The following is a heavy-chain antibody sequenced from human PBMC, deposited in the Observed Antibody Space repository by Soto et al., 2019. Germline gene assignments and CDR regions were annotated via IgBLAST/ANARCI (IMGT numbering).Heavy chain of an antibody. Sequence: SVKVSCKASGGTFSSYAFSWVRQAPGQGLEWMGGIIPMFGTANYGEKFQGRVTITADESTSTVYMEVSSLRSEDTAVYYCARGGEIPTTIRESDYYYGMDVWGQGTTVTVSS. CDR2: IIPMFGTA. D-gene: IGHD2-2*02. J-gene: IGHJ6*02. V-gene: IGHV1-69*13. CDR1: GGTFSSYA. CDR3: ARGGEIPTTIRESDYYYGMDV.